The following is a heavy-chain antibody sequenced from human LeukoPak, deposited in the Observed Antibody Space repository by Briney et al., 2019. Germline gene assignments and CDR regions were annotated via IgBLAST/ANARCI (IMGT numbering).Heavy chain of an antibody. CDR1: GYTFTSYG. J-gene: IGHJ6*02. CDR3: ARGPDLGYCSGGSCYSIYYYYGMDV. CDR2: ISAYNGNT. D-gene: IGHD2-15*01. V-gene: IGHV1-18*01. Sequence: ASVTVSCKASGYTFTSYGISWVRQAPGQGLEWMGWISAYNGNTNYAQKLQGRVTMTTDTSTSTAYMELRSLRSDDTAVYYCARGPDLGYCSGGSCYSIYYYYGMDVWGQGTTVTVSS.